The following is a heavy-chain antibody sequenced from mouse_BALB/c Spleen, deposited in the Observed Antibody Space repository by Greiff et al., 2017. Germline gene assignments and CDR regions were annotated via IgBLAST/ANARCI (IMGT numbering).Heavy chain of an antibody. J-gene: IGHJ4*01. CDR2: IYPGSGST. Sequence: VQLQQSGPELVKPGASVKMSCKASGYTFTDYVISWVKQRTGQGLEWIGEIYPGSGSTYYNEKFKGKATLTADKSSNTAYMQLSSLTSEDSAVYFCARSMITTDYYAMDYWGQGTSVTVSS. D-gene: IGHD2-4*01. V-gene: IGHV1-77*01. CDR1: GYTFTDYV. CDR3: ARSMITTDYYAMDY.